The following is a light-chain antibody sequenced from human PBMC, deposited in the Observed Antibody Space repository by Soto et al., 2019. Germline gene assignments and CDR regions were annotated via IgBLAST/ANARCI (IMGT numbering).Light chain of an antibody. Sequence: QSVLTQPPSVSAAPGQKATISCSGSSSNIGNNFVSWYQQLPGTAPRLLIYDNNNRPSGIPDRFSGSQSGTSATLAITGLQTGDEADYFCGTWDSSLSVVIFGGGTQLTVL. V-gene: IGLV1-51*01. CDR1: SSNIGNNF. J-gene: IGLJ2*01. CDR2: DNN. CDR3: GTWDSSLSVVI.